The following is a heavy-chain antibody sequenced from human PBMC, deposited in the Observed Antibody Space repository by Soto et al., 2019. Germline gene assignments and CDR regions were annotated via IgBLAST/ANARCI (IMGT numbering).Heavy chain of an antibody. CDR3: ARRDYYDSSGYYYGDLFEI. CDR2: IYYSGST. Sequence: PSETLSLTCTVSGGSISSYYWSWIRQPPGKGLEWIGYIYYSGSTNYNPSLKSRVTISVDTSKNQFSLKLSSVTAADTAVYYCARRDYYDSSGYYYGDLFEIWGQGTMVTVSS. J-gene: IGHJ3*02. CDR1: GGSISSYY. V-gene: IGHV4-59*01. D-gene: IGHD3-22*01.